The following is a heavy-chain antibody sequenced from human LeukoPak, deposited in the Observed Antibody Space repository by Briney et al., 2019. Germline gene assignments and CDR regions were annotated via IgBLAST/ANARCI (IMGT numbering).Heavy chain of an antibody. CDR1: GFTFSNYA. D-gene: IGHD3-10*01. J-gene: IGHJ4*02. CDR2: ISGSGGTT. Sequence: GGSLRLSCATSGFTFSNYAVSWVRKAPGKGLEWVSSISGSGGTTYYADSVKGRFTISRDNSKNTLYLQMNSLRAEDTAVYYCAKDLYMVLSGLVDYWGQGTLGTVSS. CDR3: AKDLYMVLSGLVDY. V-gene: IGHV3-23*01.